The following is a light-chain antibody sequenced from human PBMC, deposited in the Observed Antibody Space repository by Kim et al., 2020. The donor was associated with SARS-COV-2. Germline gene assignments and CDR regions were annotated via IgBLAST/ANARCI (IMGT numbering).Light chain of an antibody. CDR1: RSISNY. J-gene: IGKJ4*02. V-gene: IGKV3-11*01. CDR2: DAS. CDR3: WQHGTRWFT. Sequence: VLTQSPATLSSSPGERATLSCRASRSISNYLAWYQQKPGQPPSLLIYDASDRATGIPARFIGSGSGTDFTLTISSLEPDDCAVYYCWQHGTRWFTFGGGTKVDIK.